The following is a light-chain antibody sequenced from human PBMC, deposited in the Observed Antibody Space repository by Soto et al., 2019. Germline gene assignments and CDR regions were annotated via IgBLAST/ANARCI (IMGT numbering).Light chain of an antibody. CDR2: DAS. V-gene: IGKV3-20*01. CDR3: QQFGTSPGT. CDR1: QSVTSNS. J-gene: IGKJ3*01. Sequence: EIVLTQSPGTLSLSPGERATLSCRASQSVTSNSLAWYQHKLGQAPRLLIYDASSRATGIPVRFSGSGSGTDFTLTISRLEPEDFAVYFCQQFGTSPGTFGPGTKVDIK.